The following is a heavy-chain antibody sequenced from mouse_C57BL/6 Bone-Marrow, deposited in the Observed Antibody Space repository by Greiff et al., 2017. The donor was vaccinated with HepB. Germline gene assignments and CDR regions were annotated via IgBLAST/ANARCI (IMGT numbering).Heavy chain of an antibody. V-gene: IGHV1-59*01. CDR1: GYTFTSYW. CDR2: IDPSDSYT. Sequence: QVQLQQPGAELVRPGTSVKLSCKASGYTFTSYWMHWVKQRPGQGLEWIGVIDPSDSYTNYNQKFKGKATLTVDTSSRTASMQLSSLTSEDSAVYYCARSGNYPSWFAYWGQGTLVTVSA. J-gene: IGHJ3*01. CDR3: ARSGNYPSWFAY. D-gene: IGHD2-1*01.